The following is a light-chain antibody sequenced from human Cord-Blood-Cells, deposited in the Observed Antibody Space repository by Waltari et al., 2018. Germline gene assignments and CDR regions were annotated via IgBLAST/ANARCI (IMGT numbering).Light chain of an antibody. Sequence: DIVMTQSPDSLAVSLGERATINCKSSQSVLYSSNNKNYLAWYQQKPGQPPKLLIYWASTRESGVPDRCSGSGSGTDVTLTISSLQAEDVAVYYCQQYYSTPFTFGGGTKVEIK. J-gene: IGKJ4*01. V-gene: IGKV4-1*01. CDR2: WAS. CDR1: QSVLYSSNNKNY. CDR3: QQYYSTPFT.